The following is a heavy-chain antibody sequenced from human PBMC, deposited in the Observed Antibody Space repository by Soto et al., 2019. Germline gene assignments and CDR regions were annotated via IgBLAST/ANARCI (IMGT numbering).Heavy chain of an antibody. V-gene: IGHV4-34*01. CDR2: INHSGST. Sequence: PETLSLTCSVYGGSFSGYYWSWFRQPPGKGLEWIGEINHSGSTNYNPSLKSRVTISVDTSKNQFSLKLSSVTAADTAVYYCARLTAWPQLGQFGVNHHYYYAMDVRGDGPTGT. D-gene: IGHD6-13*01. CDR3: ARLTAWPQLGQFGVNHHYYYAMDV. J-gene: IGHJ6*02. CDR1: GGSFSGYY.